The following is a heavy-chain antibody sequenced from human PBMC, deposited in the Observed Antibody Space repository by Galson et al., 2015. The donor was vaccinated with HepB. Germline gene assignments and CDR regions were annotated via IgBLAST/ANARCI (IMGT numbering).Heavy chain of an antibody. J-gene: IGHJ5*02. CDR1: GYTFTNYG. D-gene: IGHD2/OR15-2a*01. CDR3: ARNDTLSGADP. CDR2: ISGYGDNT. V-gene: IGHV1-18*04. Sequence: SVKVSCKASGYTFTNYGITWVRQAPGQGLEWMGWISGYGDNTQYAQKFHDRVTMTTETSTDTAYMELRSLISDDTAVYYCARNDTLSGADPWGLGTLVTVSS.